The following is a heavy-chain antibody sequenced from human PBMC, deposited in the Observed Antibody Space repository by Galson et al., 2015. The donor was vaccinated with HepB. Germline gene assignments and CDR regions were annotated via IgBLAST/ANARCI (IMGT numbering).Heavy chain of an antibody. V-gene: IGHV1-46*01. CDR1: GYTFTSYY. CDR2: INPSGGST. CDR3: ARDGSHVHFWSGYFAK. D-gene: IGHD3-3*02. Sequence: SVKVSCKASGYTFTSYYMHWVRQAPGQGLEWMGIINPSGGSTSYAQKFQGRVTMTRDTSTSTVYMELSSLRSEDTAVYYCARDGSHVHFWSGYFAKWGQGTLVTVSS. J-gene: IGHJ4*02.